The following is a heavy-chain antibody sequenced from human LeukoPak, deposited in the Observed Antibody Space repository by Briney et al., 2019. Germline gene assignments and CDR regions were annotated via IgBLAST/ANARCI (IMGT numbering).Heavy chain of an antibody. CDR3: ARSTNYWYTGGDY. J-gene: IGHJ4*02. V-gene: IGHV4-59*08. D-gene: IGHD2-8*02. CDR1: GGSISSYY. Sequence: SETLSLTCTVSGGSISSYYWSWIRQPPGKGLEWIGFIYYSGSSNYNPSLKSRVTISVDTSKNQFSLKLSSVTAADTAVYYCARSTNYWYTGGDYWGQGTLVTVSS. CDR2: IYYSGSS.